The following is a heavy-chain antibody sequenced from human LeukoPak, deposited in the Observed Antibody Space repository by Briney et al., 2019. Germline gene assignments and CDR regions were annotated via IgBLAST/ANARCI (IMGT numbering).Heavy chain of an antibody. V-gene: IGHV4-31*03. Sequence: SETLSLTCTVSGGSISSGGYYWSWIRQHPGKGLEWIGYIYYSGSTYYNPSLKSRVTISVDTSKSQFSLKLSSVTAADTAVYYCARGRIVVVTVDWFDPWGQGTLVTVSS. J-gene: IGHJ5*02. CDR3: ARGRIVVVTVDWFDP. CDR1: GGSISSGGYY. D-gene: IGHD2-21*02. CDR2: IYYSGST.